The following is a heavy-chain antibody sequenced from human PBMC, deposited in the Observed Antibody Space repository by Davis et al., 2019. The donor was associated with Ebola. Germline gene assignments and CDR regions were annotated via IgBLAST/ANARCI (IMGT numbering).Heavy chain of an antibody. Sequence: ASVKVSCKASGGTFSSYGISWVQQAPGQGLEWMGWISAYNGNTNYAQKLQGRVTMTTDTSTSTAYMELRSLRSDDTAVYYCARVGYCSSTSCYWSRSYYYYGMDVWGQGTTVTVSS. D-gene: IGHD2-2*03. V-gene: IGHV1-18*01. J-gene: IGHJ6*02. CDR3: ARVGYCSSTSCYWSRSYYYYGMDV. CDR2: ISAYNGNT. CDR1: GGTFSSYG.